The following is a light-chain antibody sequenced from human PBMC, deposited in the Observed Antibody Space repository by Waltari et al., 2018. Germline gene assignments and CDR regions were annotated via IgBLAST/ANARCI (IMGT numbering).Light chain of an antibody. CDR3: QQYYDWPPWT. Sequence: EIVMTQSPATLSVSPGERATLSCRASQSVSGHLAWYQQKPGQAPRPIIHGAFTRATGIPARFSGSVSWTEFSLTISSLQSEDFAIYYCQQYYDWPPWTFGQGTKVEL. CDR1: QSVSGH. J-gene: IGKJ1*01. CDR2: GAF. V-gene: IGKV3D-15*01.